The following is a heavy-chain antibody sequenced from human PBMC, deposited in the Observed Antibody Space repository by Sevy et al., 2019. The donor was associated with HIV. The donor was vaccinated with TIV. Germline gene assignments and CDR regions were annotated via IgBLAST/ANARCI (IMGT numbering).Heavy chain of an antibody. CDR1: GFTLTNEF. CDR2: VYSGGAT. Sequence: GGSLRLSCAVSGFTLTNEFFSWVRQAPGKGLEWVAVVYSGGATYYADSVKGRFTISRDKSKSTLYVQMKSLRAEDTAVYYCVRVGYCRGGTCFSGFYYAMDVWGQGTTVTVSS. CDR3: VRVGYCRGGTCFSGFYYAMDV. V-gene: IGHV3-53*01. D-gene: IGHD2-15*01. J-gene: IGHJ6*02.